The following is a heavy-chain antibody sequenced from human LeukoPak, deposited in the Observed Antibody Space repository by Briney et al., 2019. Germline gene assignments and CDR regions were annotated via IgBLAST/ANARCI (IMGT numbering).Heavy chain of an antibody. Sequence: GGSLRLSCAASGFIVSSNYMTWVRQAPGKGLEWISVLYSGGTTYYADSVKGRFSISRDNSNNTLYLQMNSLRAEDTAVYYCAREIAAARFDPWGQGTLVTVSS. CDR3: AREIAAARFDP. V-gene: IGHV3-53*01. CDR2: LYSGGTT. CDR1: GFIVSSNY. D-gene: IGHD6-13*01. J-gene: IGHJ5*02.